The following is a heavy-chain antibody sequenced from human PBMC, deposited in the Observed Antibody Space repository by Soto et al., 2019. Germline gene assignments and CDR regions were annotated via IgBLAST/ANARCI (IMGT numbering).Heavy chain of an antibody. CDR2: IWYDGSNK. Sequence: PGGSLRLSCXASGFTFSSYGMHWVRQAPGKGLEWVAVIWYDGSNKYYADSVKGRFTISRDNSKNTLYLQMNSLRAEDTAVYYCARDKMQYCGGDCYYYYYYGMDVWGQGTTVTVSS. CDR3: ARDKMQYCGGDCYYYYYYGMDV. J-gene: IGHJ6*02. D-gene: IGHD2-21*02. CDR1: GFTFSSYG. V-gene: IGHV3-33*01.